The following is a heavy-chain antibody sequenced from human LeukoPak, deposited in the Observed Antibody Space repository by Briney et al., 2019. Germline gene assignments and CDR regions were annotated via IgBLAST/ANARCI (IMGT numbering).Heavy chain of an antibody. CDR1: GYTFTNYY. CDR2: TRPSSGTT. Sequence: ASVTVSCKTSGYTFTNYYMHWVRQAPGQGPEWMGITRPSSGTTIYPQNLQGMVTITSDMSTSTFYMELSSLTSDDTAVYYCAREGPETYNFDFWGQGTLVTVSS. V-gene: IGHV1-46*01. D-gene: IGHD1-14*01. CDR3: AREGPETYNFDF. J-gene: IGHJ4*02.